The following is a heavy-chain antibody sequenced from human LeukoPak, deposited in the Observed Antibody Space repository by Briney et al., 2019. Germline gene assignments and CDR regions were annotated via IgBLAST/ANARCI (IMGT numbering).Heavy chain of an antibody. V-gene: IGHV3-48*03. Sequence: GGSLRLSCVASGFTFRSYEMNWVRQAPGKGLEWVSYISSSGSTMYYADSVKGRFTISRDNAKNSLYLQMNSLRAEDTAVYYCARDGGVEYYDSSNYYDYWGQGTLVTVSS. CDR1: GFTFRSYE. CDR2: ISSSGSTM. J-gene: IGHJ4*02. CDR3: ARDGGVEYYDSSNYYDY. D-gene: IGHD3-22*01.